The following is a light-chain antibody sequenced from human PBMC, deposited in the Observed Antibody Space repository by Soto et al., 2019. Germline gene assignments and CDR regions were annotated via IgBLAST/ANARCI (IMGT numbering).Light chain of an antibody. J-gene: IGKJ1*01. V-gene: IGKV3-11*01. CDR2: DAS. CDR3: QQRYNWPWT. CDR1: QSVTNY. Sequence: EVVLTQSPATLSLSPGERATLSCWASQSVTNYLAWYQQKPGQAPRLVIYDASIRAIGIPARFSGSGSGTDFTLTISTLEPEDSAVYYCQQRYNWPWTFGQGTKVEIK.